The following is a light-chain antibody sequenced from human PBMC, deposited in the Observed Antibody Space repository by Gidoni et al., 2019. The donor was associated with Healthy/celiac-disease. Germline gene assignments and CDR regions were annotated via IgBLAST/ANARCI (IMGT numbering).Light chain of an antibody. V-gene: IGKV4-1*01. Sequence: DIVMTQSPDSLAVSLGERATINCKSSQSVLYSSNNKNYLAWYQQKPGQPPKLLISWASTRESGVPDRFSGSGSGTDFTLTIRSLQAEDVAVYYCQQYYSTPYTFGQGTKLEIK. CDR3: QQYYSTPYT. CDR1: QSVLYSSNNKNY. CDR2: WAS. J-gene: IGKJ2*01.